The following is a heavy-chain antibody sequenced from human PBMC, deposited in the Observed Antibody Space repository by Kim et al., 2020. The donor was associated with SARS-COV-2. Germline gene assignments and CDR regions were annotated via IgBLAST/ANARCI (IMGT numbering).Heavy chain of an antibody. CDR3: ARPLYDYVWGTY. D-gene: IGHD3-16*01. V-gene: IGHV3-74*01. J-gene: IGHJ4*02. Sequence: NYRESVEGQFSISRENAKNTLYLQMTSLRAEDTAIYYCARPLYDYVWGTYWGQGTLVTVSS.